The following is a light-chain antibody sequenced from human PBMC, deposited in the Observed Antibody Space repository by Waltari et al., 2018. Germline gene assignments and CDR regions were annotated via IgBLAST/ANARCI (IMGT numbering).Light chain of an antibody. CDR1: QSVSSN. CDR2: ATS. J-gene: IGKJ3*01. V-gene: IGKV3-15*01. Sequence: EIVMTQSPVMLSVSPGERVTLSCRASQSVSSNLAWYQQRPGQAPRLLIYATSTRATGVPARFSGSGSGTDFSLTISSLQSEDLAVYYCQQYNIGATFGPGTKVDIK. CDR3: QQYNIGAT.